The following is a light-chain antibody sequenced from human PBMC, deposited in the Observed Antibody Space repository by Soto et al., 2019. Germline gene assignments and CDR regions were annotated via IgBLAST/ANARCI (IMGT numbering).Light chain of an antibody. CDR1: QNISNY. CDR2: AAS. V-gene: IGKV1-39*01. Sequence: DIQMTQSPSSLSASAGDRVTITCRASQNISNYLNWYQQSPGQAPNLLIYAASNLQSGVPSRFSGSGSTTHFTLTISGLQPEDFATYYCQQSYSNPPYTFGQGTKLEIK. J-gene: IGKJ2*01. CDR3: QQSYSNPPYT.